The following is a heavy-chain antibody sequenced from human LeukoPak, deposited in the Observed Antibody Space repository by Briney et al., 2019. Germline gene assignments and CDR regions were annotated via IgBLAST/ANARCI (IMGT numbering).Heavy chain of an antibody. CDR3: GKNRYSGSLSPFDI. V-gene: IGHV3-33*06. D-gene: IGHD1-26*01. Sequence: GGSLRLSCAASGFTFSSYGMHWVRQAPGKGLEWVAVIWYDGSNKYYADSVKGRFTISRDNSKNTLYLQMNSLRAEDTAVYYCGKNRYSGSLSPFDIWGQGTMVTVSS. CDR2: IWYDGSNK. CDR1: GFTFSSYG. J-gene: IGHJ3*02.